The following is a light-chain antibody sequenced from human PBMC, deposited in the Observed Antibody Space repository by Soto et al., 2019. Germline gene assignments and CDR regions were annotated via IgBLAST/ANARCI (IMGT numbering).Light chain of an antibody. CDR2: AAS. CDR1: QSITTY. Sequence: DIHMSQSPSSLSAAVGDRVTITFRASQSITTYLNWYRQKPGKAPKLLIYAASSLQSGVPSRFSGSGTETEFTLSISSLQPEDFATYFCQQIYSAPLTFGGGTKVDIK. V-gene: IGKV1-39*01. CDR3: QQIYSAPLT. J-gene: IGKJ4*01.